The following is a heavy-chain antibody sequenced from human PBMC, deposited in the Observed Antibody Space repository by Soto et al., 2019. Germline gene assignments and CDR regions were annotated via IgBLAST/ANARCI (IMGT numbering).Heavy chain of an antibody. CDR1: GAPFRSYT. D-gene: IGHD6-13*01. CDR3: ARDAGIAAAGTWFDP. J-gene: IGHJ5*02. CDR2: IIPILGIA. V-gene: IGHV1-69*08. Sequence: QVKLWQSGAEVKKPGSSVKVSGKASGAPFRSYTISWLRQAPGQGLGWMGGIIPILGIANYAQKFQGRVTITADKSTSTAYMELSSLRSEDTAVYYCARDAGIAAAGTWFDPWGQGTLVTVSS.